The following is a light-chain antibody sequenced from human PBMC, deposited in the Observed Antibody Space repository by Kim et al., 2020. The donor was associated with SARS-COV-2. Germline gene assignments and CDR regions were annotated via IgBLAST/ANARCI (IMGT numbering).Light chain of an antibody. CDR1: SSDVGLYTY. V-gene: IGLV2-14*03. Sequence: GQSITISCTGTSSDVGLYTYVSCYQQPPGKAPKLMIYGVSNRPSGVSNRFSGSKSCNTASLTISGLQAENEADYYCSSYTTSTSVVFGGGTKLTFL. CDR2: GVS. CDR3: SSYTTSTSVV. J-gene: IGLJ2*01.